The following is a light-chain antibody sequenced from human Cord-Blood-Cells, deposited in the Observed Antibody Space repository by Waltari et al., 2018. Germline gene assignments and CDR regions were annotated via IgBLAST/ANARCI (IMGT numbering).Light chain of an antibody. CDR3: QSYDSSLSGYV. CDR2: GNS. J-gene: IGLJ1*01. CDR1: SPNIGAGSD. V-gene: IGLV1-40*01. Sequence: QSVLTQPPSVSGAPGQRVTISCPGSSPNIGAGSDVHRYQQLPGTAPKPLIYGNSNRPSGVPDRFSGSKSGTSASLAITGLQAEDEADYYCQSYDSSLSGYVFGTGTKVTVL.